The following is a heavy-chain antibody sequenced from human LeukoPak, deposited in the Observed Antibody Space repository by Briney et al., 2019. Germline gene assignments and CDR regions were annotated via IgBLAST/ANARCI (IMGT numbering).Heavy chain of an antibody. CDR1: GGSISSSRYY. Sequence: PSETLSLTCTVSGGSISSSRYYWGWIRQPPGKGLEWIGNIYYTGSTYYNPSLKSRVTISVDTSKNQFSLKLSSVTAADTAVYYCARSRATHYYGVDVWGQGTTVTVS. CDR3: ARSRATHYYGVDV. J-gene: IGHJ6*02. V-gene: IGHV4-39*07. CDR2: IYYTGST.